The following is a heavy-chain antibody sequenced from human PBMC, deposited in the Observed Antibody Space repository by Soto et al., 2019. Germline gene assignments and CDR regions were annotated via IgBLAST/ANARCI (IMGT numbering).Heavy chain of an antibody. CDR1: TCTFSIYA. V-gene: IGHV3-23*01. Sequence: GSLRRAGSASTCTFSIYAMNWVRQAPGKGLEWVSTINGPGSSTYYADSVKGRFTISRDNSKKTLYLQMNSLRAEDTALYYCAAGDYFDSWGQGTLVTVYS. J-gene: IGHJ4*02. CDR2: INGPGSST. CDR3: AAGDYFDS.